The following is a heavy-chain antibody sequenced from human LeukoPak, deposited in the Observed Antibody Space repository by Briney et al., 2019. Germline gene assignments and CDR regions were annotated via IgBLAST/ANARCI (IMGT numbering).Heavy chain of an antibody. V-gene: IGHV4-61*08. D-gene: IGHD4-23*01. J-gene: IGHJ5*02. CDR2: IYYSGST. CDR1: GGSISSGGYY. Sequence: SETLSLTCTVSGGSISSGGYYWSWIRQPPGKGLEWIGYIYYSGSTNYNPSLKSRVTISVDTSKNQFSLKLSSVTAADTAVYYCARGNNYGGPWGQGTLVTVSS. CDR3: ARGNNYGGP.